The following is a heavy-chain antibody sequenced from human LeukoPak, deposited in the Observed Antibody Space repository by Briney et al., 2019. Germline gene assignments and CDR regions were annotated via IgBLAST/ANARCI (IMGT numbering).Heavy chain of an antibody. Sequence: ASVKVSCKASGGTFSSYAISWVRQAPGQGLEWMGWISAYNGNTNYAQKLQGRVTMTTDTSTSTAYMELRSLRSDDTAVYYCARDLLWDIVVVPAAILDYWGQGTLVTVSS. V-gene: IGHV1-18*01. D-gene: IGHD2-2*01. CDR2: ISAYNGNT. J-gene: IGHJ4*02. CDR1: GGTFSSYA. CDR3: ARDLLWDIVVVPAAILDY.